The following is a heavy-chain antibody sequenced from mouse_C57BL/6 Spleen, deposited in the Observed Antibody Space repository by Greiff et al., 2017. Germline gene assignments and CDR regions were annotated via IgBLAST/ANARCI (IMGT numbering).Heavy chain of an antibody. CDR1: GYTFTDYN. CDR2: INPNNGGT. V-gene: IGHV1-18*01. J-gene: IGHJ2*01. Sequence: EVQLQPSGPELVKPGASVQIPCKASGYTFTDYNMDWVKQSHGKSLEWIGDINPNNGGTIYNQKFKGKATLTVDKSSSTAYMELRSLTSEDTAVYYCARSLYDGYPYYCDYWGQGTTLTVSS. D-gene: IGHD2-3*01. CDR3: ARSLYDGYPYYCDY.